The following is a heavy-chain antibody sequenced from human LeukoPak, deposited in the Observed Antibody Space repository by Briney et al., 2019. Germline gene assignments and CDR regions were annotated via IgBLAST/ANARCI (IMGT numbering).Heavy chain of an antibody. D-gene: IGHD3-3*01. CDR2: IYYSGST. J-gene: IGHJ5*02. Sequence: SETLSLTCTVSGGSISSGDYYWSWIRQPPGKGLEWIGYIYYSGSTYYNPSLKSRVTISVDTSKNQFSLKLSSVTAADTAVYYCARESITIFGVVKPAKGVDWFDPWGQGTLVTVSS. CDR3: ARESITIFGVVKPAKGVDWFDP. CDR1: GGSISSGDYY. V-gene: IGHV4-30-4*01.